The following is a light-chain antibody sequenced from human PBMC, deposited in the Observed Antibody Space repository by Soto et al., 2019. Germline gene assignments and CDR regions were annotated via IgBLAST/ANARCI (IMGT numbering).Light chain of an antibody. J-gene: IGKJ4*01. V-gene: IGKV3-15*01. CDR2: DVS. Sequence: EIVLAQSPATLSVSPGERATLSCRASQSVRTNLAWYQQKPGQAPRLLMYDVSTRATGIPARFSGSGSGTEFTLTISSLQSEDVAVYYCQQYNNWPDTFGGGTKVEIK. CDR3: QQYNNWPDT. CDR1: QSVRTN.